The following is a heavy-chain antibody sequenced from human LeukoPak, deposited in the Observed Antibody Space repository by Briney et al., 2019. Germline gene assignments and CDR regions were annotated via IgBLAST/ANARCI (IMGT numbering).Heavy chain of an antibody. J-gene: IGHJ4*02. CDR2: ISYDGSNK. D-gene: IGHD3-10*01. Sequence: GGSLRLSCAASGFTFSTYGVHWVRQAPGKGLEWVAVISYDGSNKYYEDSVKGRFTTSRDNSKNTLYLQMNSLRAEDTAVYYCAKDGTLWFGEYIDYWGQGTLVTVSS. CDR3: AKDGTLWFGEYIDY. CDR1: GFTFSTYG. V-gene: IGHV3-30*18.